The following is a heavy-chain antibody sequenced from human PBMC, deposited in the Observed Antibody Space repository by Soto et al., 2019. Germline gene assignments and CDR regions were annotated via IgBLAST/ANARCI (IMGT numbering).Heavy chain of an antibody. D-gene: IGHD6-19*01. V-gene: IGHV3-30*18. CDR3: AKDFLSSGWYFWDYYGMDV. J-gene: IGHJ6*02. CDR1: GFTFSSYG. CDR2: ISYDGSNK. Sequence: QVQLVESGGGVVQPGRSLRLSCAASGFTFSSYGMHWVRQAPGKGLEWVAVISYDGSNKYYADSVKGRFTISRDNSKNTLYLHMNSLRAEDTAVYYCAKDFLSSGWYFWDYYGMDVWGQGTTVTVSS.